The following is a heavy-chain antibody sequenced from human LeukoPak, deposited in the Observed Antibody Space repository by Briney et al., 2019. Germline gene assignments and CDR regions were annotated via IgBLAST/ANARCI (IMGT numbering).Heavy chain of an antibody. CDR3: ARDGIVGASRDYYYGMDV. D-gene: IGHD1-26*01. CDR2: IYTSGST. J-gene: IGHJ6*02. V-gene: IGHV4-4*07. Sequence: SETLSLTCTVSGGSISSYYWSWIRQPAGKGLEWIGRIYTSGSTNYNPSLKSRVTMSVDTSKNQFSLKLSSVTAGDTAVYYCARDGIVGASRDYYYGMDVWGQGTTVTVSS. CDR1: GGSISSYY.